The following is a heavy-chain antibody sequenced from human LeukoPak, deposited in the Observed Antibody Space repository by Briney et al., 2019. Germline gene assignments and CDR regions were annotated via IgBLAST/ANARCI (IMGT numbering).Heavy chain of an antibody. D-gene: IGHD2-21*02. CDR3: ASYYCGGDCYSGQHDY. V-gene: IGHV4-31*03. CDR1: GGSISSGGYY. J-gene: IGHJ4*02. Sequence: SETLSLTCTVSGGSISSGGYYWSRSRQHPGNGLEWIGYIYYSGSTYYNPSLKSRVTISVDTSKNQFSLKLSSVTAADTAVYYCASYYCGGDCYSGQHDYWGQGTLVTVSS. CDR2: IYYSGST.